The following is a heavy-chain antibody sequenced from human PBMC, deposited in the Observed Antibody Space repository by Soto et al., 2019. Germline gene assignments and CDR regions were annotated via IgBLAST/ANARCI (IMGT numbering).Heavy chain of an antibody. V-gene: IGHV3-21*01. CDR3: ARDLNYYYYYGMDF. CDR2: ISSSSSYI. CDR1: GFSFSNYA. Sequence: GGSLRLSCAASGFSFSNYAMNWVRQAPGKGLEWVSSISSSSSYIYYADSVKGRFTISRDNAKNSLYLQTNSLRAEDTAVYYCARDLNYYYYYGMDFWGQGTTVTV. J-gene: IGHJ6*02.